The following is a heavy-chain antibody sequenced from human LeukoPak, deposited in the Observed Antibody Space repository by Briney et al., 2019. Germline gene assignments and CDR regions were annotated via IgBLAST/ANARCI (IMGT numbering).Heavy chain of an antibody. CDR2: FYYSGST. CDR3: VYYYGSGSVEY. Sequence: SETLSLTCIVSGGSISSSSNYYWGWIRQPPGKGLEWIGSFYYSGSTNYNPPLKSRVTISVDTSKNQFSLKLSSVTAADTAVYYCVYYYGSGSVEYWGQGTLVTVSS. V-gene: IGHV4-39*01. CDR1: GGSISSSSNYY. J-gene: IGHJ4*02. D-gene: IGHD3-10*01.